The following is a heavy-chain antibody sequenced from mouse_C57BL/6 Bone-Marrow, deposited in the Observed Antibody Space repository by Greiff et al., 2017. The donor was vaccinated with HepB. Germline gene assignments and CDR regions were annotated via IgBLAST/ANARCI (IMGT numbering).Heavy chain of an antibody. D-gene: IGHD2-5*01. CDR2: INPNNGGT. CDR1: GYTFTDYN. V-gene: IGHV1-18*01. CDR3: ARGGNYSNYPFAY. J-gene: IGHJ3*01. Sequence: VQLQQSGPELVKPGASVKIPCKASGYTFTDYNMDWVKQSHGKSLEWIGDINPNNGGTIYNQKFKGKATLTVDKSSSTAYMEIRSLTSEDTAVYYCARGGNYSNYPFAYWGQGTLVTVSA.